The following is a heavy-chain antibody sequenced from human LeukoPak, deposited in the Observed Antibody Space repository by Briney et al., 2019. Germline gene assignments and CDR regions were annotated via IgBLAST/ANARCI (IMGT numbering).Heavy chain of an antibody. D-gene: IGHD4-23*01. Sequence: ASLKVSCKASGYTFTGYLMHWVRQAPGQGLEWMGWISPNSGDTKYAQNFQGRFTMTRDTSISTAYMEVSRLRSDDTAVYYCVRGLTTVATWLYLWGRGTLVTVSS. CDR3: VRGLTTVATWLYL. CDR2: ISPNSGDT. V-gene: IGHV1-2*02. CDR1: GYTFTGYL. J-gene: IGHJ2*01.